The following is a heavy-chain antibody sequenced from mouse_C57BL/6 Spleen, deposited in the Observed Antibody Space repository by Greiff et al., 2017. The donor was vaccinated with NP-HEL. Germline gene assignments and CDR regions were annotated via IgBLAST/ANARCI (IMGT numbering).Heavy chain of an antibody. Sequence: EVQLVESGGGLVQPGGSLKLSCAASGFTFSDYYMYWVRQTPEKRLEWVAYISNGGGSTYYPDTVKGRFTISRDNAKNTLYLQMSRLKSEDTAMYYCARQATTVVAKGYFDVWGTGTTVTVSS. D-gene: IGHD1-1*01. J-gene: IGHJ1*03. CDR1: GFTFSDYY. V-gene: IGHV5-12*01. CDR3: ARQATTVVAKGYFDV. CDR2: ISNGGGST.